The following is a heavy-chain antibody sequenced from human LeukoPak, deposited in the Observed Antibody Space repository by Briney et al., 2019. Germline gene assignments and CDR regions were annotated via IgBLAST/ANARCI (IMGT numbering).Heavy chain of an antibody. CDR3: ARDLGVIVHPSDY. D-gene: IGHD3-16*02. Sequence: GGSLRLSCAASGFTFSSYSMNWVRQAPGKGLEWVSSISSSSSYIYYADSVKGRFTISRDNAKNSLYLQMNSLRAEDTAVYYCARDLGVIVHPSDYWGQGTLVTVSS. J-gene: IGHJ4*02. V-gene: IGHV3-21*01. CDR1: GFTFSSYS. CDR2: ISSSSSYI.